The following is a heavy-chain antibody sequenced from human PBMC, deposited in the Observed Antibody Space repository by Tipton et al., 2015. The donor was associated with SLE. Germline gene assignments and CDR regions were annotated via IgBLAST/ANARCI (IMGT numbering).Heavy chain of an antibody. V-gene: IGHV4-61*08. J-gene: IGHJ6*03. CDR3: ARSGSYPYYYYYMDV. D-gene: IGHD1-26*01. CDR1: GGSITTVGYY. Sequence: TLSLTCTVSGGSITTVGYYWSWNRQHPGKGLEWIGYIYYSGSTNYNPSLKSRVTISVDTSKNQFSLKLSSVTAADTAVYYCARSGSYPYYYYYMDVWGKGTTVTVSS. CDR2: IYYSGST.